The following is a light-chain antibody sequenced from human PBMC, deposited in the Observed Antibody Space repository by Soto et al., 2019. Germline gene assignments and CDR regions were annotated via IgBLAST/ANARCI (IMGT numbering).Light chain of an antibody. V-gene: IGKV1-17*01. Sequence: DIQMTQSPSSLSASVGDRVTITCRASQGIGNDLGWYQQKPGEVPKRLISGASSLQSGVPSRLSGSGSGTEFTLTISSLQPEDFATYYCLQHNRYPWTFGQGTKVDIK. CDR2: GAS. CDR1: QGIGND. J-gene: IGKJ1*01. CDR3: LQHNRYPWT.